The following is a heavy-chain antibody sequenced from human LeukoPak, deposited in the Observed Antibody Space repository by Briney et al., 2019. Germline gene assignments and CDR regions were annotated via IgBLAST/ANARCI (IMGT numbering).Heavy chain of an antibody. CDR3: ARGRVVVAAYRYYFDY. CDR1: GGSFSGYY. D-gene: IGHD2-15*01. J-gene: IGHJ4*02. CDR2: INHSGST. V-gene: IGHV4-34*01. Sequence: PSETLSLTCAVYGGSFSGYYWSWIRQPPGKGLEWIGEINHSGSTNYNPSLKSRVTISVDTSKNQFSLKLSSETAADTAVYYCARGRVVVAAYRYYFDYWGQGTLVTVSS.